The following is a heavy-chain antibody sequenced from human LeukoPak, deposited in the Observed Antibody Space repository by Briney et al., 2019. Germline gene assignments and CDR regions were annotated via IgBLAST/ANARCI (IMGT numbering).Heavy chain of an antibody. CDR3: ARGLRPEVLRFLEWLTGAPHNWFDP. J-gene: IGHJ5*02. D-gene: IGHD3-3*01. CDR1: GYTFTNYG. CDR2: MNPNSGNT. Sequence: RRASVKVSCKTSGYTFTNYGISWVRQATGQGLEWMGWMNPNSGNTGYAQKFQGRVTMTRNTSISTAYMELSSLRSEDTAVYYCARGLRPEVLRFLEWLTGAPHNWFDPWGQGTLATVSS. V-gene: IGHV1-8*02.